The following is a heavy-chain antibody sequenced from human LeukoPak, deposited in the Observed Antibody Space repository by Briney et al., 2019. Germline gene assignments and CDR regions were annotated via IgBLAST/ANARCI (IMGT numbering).Heavy chain of an antibody. CDR2: IYYSGST. CDR1: GGSISSYY. CDR3: ARAEANYDILTGYSVGAFDI. J-gene: IGHJ3*02. V-gene: IGHV4-59*06. Sequence: PSETLSLTCTVSGGSISSYYWSWIRQHPGKGLEWIGYIYYSGSTYYNPSLKSRVTISVDTSKNQFSLNLSSVTAADTAVYYCARAEANYDILTGYSVGAFDIWGQGTMVTVSS. D-gene: IGHD3-9*01.